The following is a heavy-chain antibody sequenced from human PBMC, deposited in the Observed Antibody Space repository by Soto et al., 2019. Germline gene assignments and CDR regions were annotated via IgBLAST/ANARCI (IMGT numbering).Heavy chain of an antibody. Sequence: QVQLVQSGAEVRKPGASVTVSCRSSGDSFNDYYIHWVRQAPGQGFEWMGWINPNGGITNYAQKFQGWVSMTRDTSIRTVYMQLSRLISDDTAVYYCGRESGGATTTLDYYYFYMDVWGTGTTVTVSS. CDR3: GRESGGATTTLDYYYFYMDV. J-gene: IGHJ6*03. V-gene: IGHV1-2*04. CDR1: GDSFNDYY. CDR2: INPNGGIT. D-gene: IGHD5-12*01.